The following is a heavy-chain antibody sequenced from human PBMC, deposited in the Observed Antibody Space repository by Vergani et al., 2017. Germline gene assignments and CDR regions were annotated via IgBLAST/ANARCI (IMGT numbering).Heavy chain of an antibody. Sequence: QLQLQESGSGLVKPSQTLSLTCAVSGGYISSGGYSWSWIRQPPGKGLEWIGYIYYSGNTNYNPSLKSRVTIAVDTSKSQFALKLSSVTAADTAVYYCASGWERPFDYWGQGTLVTVSA. CDR1: GGYISSGGYS. V-gene: IGHV4-30-2*02. CDR3: ASGWERPFDY. CDR2: IYYSGNT. D-gene: IGHD1-26*01. J-gene: IGHJ4*02.